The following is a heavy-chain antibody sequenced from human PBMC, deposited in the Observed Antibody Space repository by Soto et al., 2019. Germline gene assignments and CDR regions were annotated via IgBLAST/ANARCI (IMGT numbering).Heavy chain of an antibody. CDR2: IIPIFGTT. V-gene: IGHV1-69*13. Sequence: ASVKVSCKASGGSFTYTLSWVRQAPGQGLEWMGGIIPIFGTTNYAQKFQGRVTITADESTKTAYMELSNLRSEDTAVYYCARLHSHGTYGMDVWGQGTTVTVSS. J-gene: IGHJ6*02. CDR3: ARLHSHGTYGMDV. CDR1: GGSFTYT. D-gene: IGHD5-18*01.